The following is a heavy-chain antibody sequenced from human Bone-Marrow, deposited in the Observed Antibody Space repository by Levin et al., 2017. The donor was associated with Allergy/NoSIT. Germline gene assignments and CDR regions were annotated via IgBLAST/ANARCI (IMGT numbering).Heavy chain of an antibody. D-gene: IGHD6-13*01. V-gene: IGHV3-21*01. CDR3: ARHFGASAWYPVDY. J-gene: IGHJ4*02. Sequence: PGGSLRLSCAASGFSFSGYGINWVRQAPGKGLEWVSSITGSGTYSYYADSVKGRFTISRDNAKNSVSLQMNSLRAGDTAVYYCARHFGASAWYPVDYWGQGTLVTVSP. CDR2: ITGSGTYS. CDR1: GFSFSGYG.